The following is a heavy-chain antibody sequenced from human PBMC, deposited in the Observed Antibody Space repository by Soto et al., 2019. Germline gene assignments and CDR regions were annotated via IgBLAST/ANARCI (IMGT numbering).Heavy chain of an antibody. CDR1: GGPISSYY. V-gene: IGHV4-59*01. D-gene: IGHD6-25*01. CDR2: IYYSGST. CDR3: AGGTSGWLPRLDY. Sequence: QVQLQESGPGLVKPSETLSLNCTVSGGPISSYYWSWIRQSPGKGLEWIGYIYYSGSTNSHPFLSRLVTISVDSPKSTFSPALISVPTADTAVYYCAGGTSGWLPRLDYWGRGTLVTVSS. J-gene: IGHJ4*02.